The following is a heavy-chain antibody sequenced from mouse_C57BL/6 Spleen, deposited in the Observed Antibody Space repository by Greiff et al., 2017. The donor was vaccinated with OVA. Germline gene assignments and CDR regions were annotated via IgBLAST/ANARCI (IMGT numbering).Heavy chain of an antibody. Sequence: EVKVVESEGGLVQPGSSMKLSCTASGFTFSDYYMAWVRQVPEKGLEWVANINYDGSSTYYLDSLKSRFIISRDNAKNILYLQMSSLKSEDTATYYCAREGNSYYYGSSYVFFAYWGQGTLVTVSA. J-gene: IGHJ3*01. V-gene: IGHV5-16*01. CDR1: GFTFSDYY. CDR3: AREGNSYYYGSSYVFFAY. CDR2: INYDGSST. D-gene: IGHD1-1*01.